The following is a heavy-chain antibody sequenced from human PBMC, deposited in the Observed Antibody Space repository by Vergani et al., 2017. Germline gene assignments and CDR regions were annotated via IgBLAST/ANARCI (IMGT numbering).Heavy chain of an antibody. CDR3: ATKSCGTPGCQIGYFRE. V-gene: IGHV3-30*03. CDR2: ISYDGTQK. J-gene: IGHJ1*01. CDR1: GFTSSYYG. Sequence: VHLVESGGGVVQPGRSLRLSCVVSGFTSSYYGMHWVRQAPGKGQEWVAVISYDGTQKYYADSVKGRFTISRDNSKSTLYLQMNSLRTEDTAVYYCATKSCGTPGCQIGYFREWGQGTLVTVSS. D-gene: IGHD1-1*01.